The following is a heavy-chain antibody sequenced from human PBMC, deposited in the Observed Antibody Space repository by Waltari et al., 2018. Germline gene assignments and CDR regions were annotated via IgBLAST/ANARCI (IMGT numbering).Heavy chain of an antibody. V-gene: IGHV1-69*13. CDR1: GGTFSSSA. CDR2: IIPSFGTA. Sequence: QVQLVQSGAEVKKPGSSVKVSCKASGGTFSSSAISWVRQAPGHGLEWMGGIIPSFGTANYAQKFQGRVTITADESTSTAYMELSSLRSEDTAVYYCASEPLGYCSSTSCYGRYGMDVWGQGTTVTVSS. D-gene: IGHD2-2*01. CDR3: ASEPLGYCSSTSCYGRYGMDV. J-gene: IGHJ6*02.